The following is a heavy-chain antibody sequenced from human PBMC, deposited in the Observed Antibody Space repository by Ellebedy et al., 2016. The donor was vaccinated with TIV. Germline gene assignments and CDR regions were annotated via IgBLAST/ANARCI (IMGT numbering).Heavy chain of an antibody. CDR2: IKQDGSEK. V-gene: IGHV3-7*01. CDR1: GFTFSSNW. J-gene: IGHJ4*02. CDR3: ARNRGISH. Sequence: GGSLRLSCTASGFTFSSNWMSWVRQAPGKGLEWVANIKQDGSEKYYVDSVKGRFTISRDNAKNSLYLQMNSLRAEDTAIYYCARNRGISHWGQGTLVTVSS. D-gene: IGHD2-15*01.